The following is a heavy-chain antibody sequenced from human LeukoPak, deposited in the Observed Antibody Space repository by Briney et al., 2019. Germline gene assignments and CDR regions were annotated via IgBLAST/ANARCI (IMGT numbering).Heavy chain of an antibody. J-gene: IGHJ4*02. CDR3: AKDIGGYSYAADY. D-gene: IGHD5-18*01. CDR1: GFTFSSYW. Sequence: GGSLRLSCAASGFTFSSYWMHWVRQAPGKGLEWVSLIRGDGVSTYYADSVKGRFTISRDNNKNSLYLQMNSLRTEDTAFYYCAKDIGGYSYAADYWGQGTLVTVSS. V-gene: IGHV3-43*02. CDR2: IRGDGVST.